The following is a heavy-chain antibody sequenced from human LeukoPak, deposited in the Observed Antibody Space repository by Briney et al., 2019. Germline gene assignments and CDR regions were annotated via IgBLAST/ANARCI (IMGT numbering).Heavy chain of an antibody. CDR3: AREQIIVAAIYFDY. J-gene: IGHJ4*02. D-gene: IGHD2-2*02. CDR2: IYSGGNT. V-gene: IGHV3-53*01. Sequence: PGRSLRLSCAASGFTVSSNYMSWVRQAPGKGLEWVSVIYSGGNTYYADSVKGRFTISRDNSKNTLYLQMNSLRAEDTAVYYCAREQIIVAAIYFDYWGQGTLVTVSS. CDR1: GFTVSSNY.